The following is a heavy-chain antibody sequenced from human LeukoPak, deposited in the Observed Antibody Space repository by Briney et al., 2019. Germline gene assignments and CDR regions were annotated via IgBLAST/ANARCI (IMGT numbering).Heavy chain of an antibody. V-gene: IGHV3-74*01. Sequence: PGGSLRLSCVASGFTFGSYWMHWVRQAPGKGPVWVSRINYDGTSTTYADSVKGRFTVSRDNGKKTVSLQINSLRPDDTAVYYCAREENTAFDYWGQGTLVTVSS. CDR3: AREENTAFDY. D-gene: IGHD2/OR15-2a*01. CDR1: GFTFGSYW. J-gene: IGHJ4*02. CDR2: INYDGTST.